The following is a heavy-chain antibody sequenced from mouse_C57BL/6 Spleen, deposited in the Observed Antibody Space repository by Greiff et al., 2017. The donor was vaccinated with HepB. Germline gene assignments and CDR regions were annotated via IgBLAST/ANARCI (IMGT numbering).Heavy chain of an antibody. Sequence: DVMLVESEGGLVQPGSSMKLSCTASGFTFSDYYMAWVRQVPEKGLEWVANINYDGSSTYYLDSLKSRFIISRDNAKNILYLQMSSLKSEDTATYYCAREGETGTWFAYWGQGTLVTVSA. CDR2: INYDGSST. D-gene: IGHD4-1*01. CDR1: GFTFSDYY. J-gene: IGHJ3*01. V-gene: IGHV5-16*01. CDR3: AREGETGTWFAY.